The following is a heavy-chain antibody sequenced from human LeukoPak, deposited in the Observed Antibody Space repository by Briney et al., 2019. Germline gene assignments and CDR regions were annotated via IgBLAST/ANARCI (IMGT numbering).Heavy chain of an antibody. CDR1: GGSISSYY. Sequence: PSETLSLTCTVSGGSISSYYWSWIRQPPGKGLEWIGYIYYSGSANYNPSLKSRVTISVDTSKNQFSLTLSSVTAADTAVYYCARVGRGYSYGSLDYWGQGTLVTVSS. V-gene: IGHV4-59*13. J-gene: IGHJ4*02. CDR2: IYYSGSA. D-gene: IGHD5-18*01. CDR3: ARVGRGYSYGSLDY.